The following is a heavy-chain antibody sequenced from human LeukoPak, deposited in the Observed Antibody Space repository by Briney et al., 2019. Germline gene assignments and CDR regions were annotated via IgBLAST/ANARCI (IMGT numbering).Heavy chain of an antibody. CDR1: GYSFTSYA. V-gene: IGHV1-69*04. J-gene: IGHJ4*02. D-gene: IGHD5-18*01. Sequence: GASVKVSCKASGYSFTSYAISWVRQAPGQGLEWMGRIIPILGIANYAQKFQGRVTITADKSTSTAYMELSSLRPEDTAVYYCARDHPAMANFDYWGQGTLVTVSS. CDR2: IIPILGIA. CDR3: ARDHPAMANFDY.